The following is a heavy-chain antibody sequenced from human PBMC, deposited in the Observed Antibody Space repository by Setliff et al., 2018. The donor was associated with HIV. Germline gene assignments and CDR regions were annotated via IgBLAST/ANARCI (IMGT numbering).Heavy chain of an antibody. D-gene: IGHD3-16*02. CDR1: GGFISDSYFY. Sequence: TSETLSLTCTVSGGFISDSYFYWSWIRQHPGKALEWIGYIHHSGSTFYNPSLKSRLIMSVDTSKSQFSLRLSSVTAADTAVYYCASGRVRQSRKFGGVIVLPPFDYWGQGTLVTVSS. J-gene: IGHJ4*02. CDR2: IHHSGST. V-gene: IGHV4-31*03. CDR3: ASGRVRQSRKFGGVIVLPPFDY.